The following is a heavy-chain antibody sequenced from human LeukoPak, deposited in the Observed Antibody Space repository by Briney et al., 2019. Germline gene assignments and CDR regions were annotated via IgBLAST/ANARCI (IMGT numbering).Heavy chain of an antibody. V-gene: IGHV3-9*01. CDR3: AKPQIGHYYDSSGHDY. D-gene: IGHD3-22*01. CDR2: ISWNSDSV. Sequence: PGGSLRLSCAASGFTFDDYAMHWVRQAPGKGLEWVSAISWNSDSVGYADSVKGRFTISRDNSKNTLYLQMNSLRAEDTAVYYCAKPQIGHYYDSSGHDYWGQGTLVTVSS. J-gene: IGHJ4*02. CDR1: GFTFDDYA.